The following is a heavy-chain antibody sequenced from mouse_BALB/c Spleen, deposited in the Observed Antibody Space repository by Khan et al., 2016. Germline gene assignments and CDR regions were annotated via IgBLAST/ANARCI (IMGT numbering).Heavy chain of an antibody. V-gene: IGHV5-6-5*01. CDR2: ISTGDST. D-gene: IGHD2-1*01. Sequence: EVELVESGGGLVKPGGSLKLSCAASGFTFRNYAMSWVRQTPEKRLEWVASISTGDSTYYGDSVKGRFTISRDNARNILYLQMSSLRSEDTAMLYCAREDYGNYGDYFDYWGQGTTLTVSS. CDR1: GFTFRNYA. CDR3: AREDYGNYGDYFDY. J-gene: IGHJ2*01.